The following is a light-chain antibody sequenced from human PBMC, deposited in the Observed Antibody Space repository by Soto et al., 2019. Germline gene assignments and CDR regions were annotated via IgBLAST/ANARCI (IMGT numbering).Light chain of an antibody. CDR3: SSYTSSSTLV. CDR2: EVS. Sequence: QSALTQPASVSGSPGQSITISCTGTSSDVGGYNYVSWYQQHPGKAPKRMIYEVSNRPSGVSNRFSGSKSGNTASLTISGLQAEDDADYYCSSYTSSSTLVFGTGTKVTVL. CDR1: SSDVGGYNY. J-gene: IGLJ1*01. V-gene: IGLV2-14*01.